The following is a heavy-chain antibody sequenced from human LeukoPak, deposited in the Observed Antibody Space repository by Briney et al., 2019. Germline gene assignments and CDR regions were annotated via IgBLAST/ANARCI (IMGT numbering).Heavy chain of an antibody. V-gene: IGHV4-34*01. D-gene: IGHD3-22*01. J-gene: IGHJ3*02. CDR2: INHSGST. Sequence: KPSETLSLTCAVYGASFSGYFWSWIRQPPGKGLEWIGEINHSGSTNYNPSLKSRVTISVDTSKNQFSLKLSSVTAADTAVYYCARRGLVYDSSGYSRPGAFDIWGQGTMLTVSS. CDR1: GASFSGYF. CDR3: ARRGLVYDSSGYSRPGAFDI.